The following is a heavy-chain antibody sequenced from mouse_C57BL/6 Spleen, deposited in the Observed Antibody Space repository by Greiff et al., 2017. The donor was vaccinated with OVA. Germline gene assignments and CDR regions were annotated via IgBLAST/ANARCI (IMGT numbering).Heavy chain of an antibody. CDR3: ARKGDYVPYYYAMDY. J-gene: IGHJ4*01. D-gene: IGHD2-4*01. V-gene: IGHV2-9-1*01. Sequence: QVQLQQSGPGLVAPSQSLSITCTVSGFSFTSSAISWVRQPPGKGLEWLGLIWTGGGTNYNSDLISRLSISKDNSKSQVFLKMNSLQTDDTDRYYCARKGDYVPYYYAMDYWGQGTSVTVSS. CDR2: IWTGGGT. CDR1: GFSFTSSA.